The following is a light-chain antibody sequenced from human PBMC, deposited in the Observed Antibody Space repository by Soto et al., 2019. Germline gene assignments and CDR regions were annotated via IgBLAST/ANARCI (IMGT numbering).Light chain of an antibody. Sequence: QSALTQPASVSGSPGQSITISCTGTSSDVGGYNFVSWYQQYPGKAPKLMIYDVSNRPSGVSNRFSGSKSDNTASLTISGLQAEDEADYYCISYTSSSTRVVFGGGTKVTVL. CDR3: ISYTSSSTRVV. J-gene: IGLJ2*01. V-gene: IGLV2-14*01. CDR1: SSDVGGYNF. CDR2: DVS.